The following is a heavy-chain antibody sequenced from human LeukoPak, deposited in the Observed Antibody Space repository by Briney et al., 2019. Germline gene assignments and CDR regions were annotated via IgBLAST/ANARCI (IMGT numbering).Heavy chain of an antibody. CDR3: ARGNYYYYMDV. CDR2: ISSSSSYI. V-gene: IGHV3-21*01. Sequence: PGGSLRLSCAASGFTFSNAWMSWVRQAPGKGLEWVSSISSSSSYIYYADSVKGRFTISRDNAKNSLYLQMNSLRAEDTAVYYCARGNYYYYMDVWGKGTTVTISS. CDR1: GFTFSNAW. J-gene: IGHJ6*03.